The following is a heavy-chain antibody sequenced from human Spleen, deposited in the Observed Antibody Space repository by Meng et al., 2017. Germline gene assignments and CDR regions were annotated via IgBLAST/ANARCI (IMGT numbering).Heavy chain of an antibody. CDR1: GFTFDNYA. V-gene: IGHV3-9*01. J-gene: IGHJ4*02. CDR3: AKDMGDY. Sequence: SLRLSCAASGFTFDNYAMHWVRQAPGKGLEWVSGISWNSGMIGYADSVKGRFTISRDNAKNSLYLQMNSLRAEDTALYYCAKDMGDYWGQGTLVTVSS. CDR2: ISWNSGMI.